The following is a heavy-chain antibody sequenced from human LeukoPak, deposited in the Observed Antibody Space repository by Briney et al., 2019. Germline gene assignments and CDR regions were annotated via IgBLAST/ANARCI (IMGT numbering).Heavy chain of an antibody. CDR1: RGSISSTEW. D-gene: IGHD7-27*01. CDR2: IHHSGGT. Sequence: PSGTLSLTCAVSRGSISSTEWYTWVRQPPGQGLEWIGEIHHSGGTNYNVSLKSRVTISLDKSKNHFSLDLTSMTAADTAVYYCATRWVLTGEPYWGQGTLVTVSS. CDR3: ATRWVLTGEPY. V-gene: IGHV4-4*02. J-gene: IGHJ4*02.